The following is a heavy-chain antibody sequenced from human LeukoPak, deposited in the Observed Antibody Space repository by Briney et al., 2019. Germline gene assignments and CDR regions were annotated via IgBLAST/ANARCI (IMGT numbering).Heavy chain of an antibody. CDR2: IKQDGSEK. D-gene: IGHD6-19*01. CDR3: ASSLAVAAWFDP. V-gene: IGHV3-7*01. J-gene: IGHJ5*02. CDR1: RFTFSTYW. Sequence: GGSLRLSCVASRFTFSTYWMNWVRQAPGKGLEWVANIKQDGSEKHYVDSVKGRFTISRDNARKSLYLQMNSLRAEDTAVYYCASSLAVAAWFDPWGQGTLVTVSS.